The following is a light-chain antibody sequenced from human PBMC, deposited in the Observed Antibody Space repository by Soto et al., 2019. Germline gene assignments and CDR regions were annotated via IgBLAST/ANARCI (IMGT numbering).Light chain of an antibody. V-gene: IGKV3-20*01. CDR2: GAS. CDR1: QSVSSSY. Sequence: EIVLTQSPGTLSLSPGERATLSCRASQSVSSSYLAWYQQKPGQAPRLLIYGASSRATGIPDRFSGSGSGTDFTLTIRRMETEDSAVYYCQQYGSSLFTFGPGTKVDIK. J-gene: IGKJ3*01. CDR3: QQYGSSLFT.